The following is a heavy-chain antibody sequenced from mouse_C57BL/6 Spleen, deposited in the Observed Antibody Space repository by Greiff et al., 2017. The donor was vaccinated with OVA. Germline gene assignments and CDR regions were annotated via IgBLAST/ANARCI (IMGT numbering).Heavy chain of an antibody. Sequence: QVQLQQSGAELVRPGTSVKVSCKASGYAFTNYLIEWVKQRPGQGLEWIGVINPGSGGTNYNEKFKGKGTLTADKSSSTAYMQLSSLTSEDSAVYFCARSGDYWYFDVWGTGTTVTVSS. CDR1: GYAFTNYL. CDR2: INPGSGGT. J-gene: IGHJ1*03. V-gene: IGHV1-54*01. D-gene: IGHD3-2*02. CDR3: ARSGDYWYFDV.